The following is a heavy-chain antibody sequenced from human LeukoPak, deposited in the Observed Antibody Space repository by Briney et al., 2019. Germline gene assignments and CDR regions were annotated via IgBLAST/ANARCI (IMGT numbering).Heavy chain of an antibody. CDR1: GFTSSSYA. CDR3: ARDGGSSWYFLPDDY. D-gene: IGHD6-13*01. Sequence: GGSLRLSCAASGFTSSSYAMHWVRQAPGKGLEWVAVISYDGSNKYYADSVKGRFTISRDNSKNTLYLQMNSLRAEDTAVYYCARDGGSSWYFLPDDYWGQGTLVTVSS. CDR2: ISYDGSNK. J-gene: IGHJ4*02. V-gene: IGHV3-30-3*01.